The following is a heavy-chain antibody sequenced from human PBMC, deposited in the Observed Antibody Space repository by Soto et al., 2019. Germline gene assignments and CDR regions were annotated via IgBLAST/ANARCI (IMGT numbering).Heavy chain of an antibody. D-gene: IGHD3-10*01. V-gene: IGHV1-8*01. J-gene: IGHJ5*02. CDR1: GYTFTSYD. CDR2: MNPNSGNT. CDR3: ARVKIGRITMVRGVIAWFDP. Sequence: QVQLVQSGAEVKKPGASVKVSCKASGYTFTSYDINWVRQATGQGLEWMGWMNPNSGNTGYAQKFQGRVTMTRNTSISTAYMELSSLRSEDTAVYYCARVKIGRITMVRGVIAWFDPWGQGTLVTVSS.